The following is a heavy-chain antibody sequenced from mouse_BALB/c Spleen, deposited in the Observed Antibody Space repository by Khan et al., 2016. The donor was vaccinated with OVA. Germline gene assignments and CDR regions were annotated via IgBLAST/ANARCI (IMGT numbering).Heavy chain of an antibody. CDR3: SSDPYYYGSKYAMDY. CDR1: GFTFSSFG. J-gene: IGHJ4*01. Sequence: EVELVESGGGLMQPGGSLKLSCAASGFTFSSFGMSWVRQTPDKRLELVATINSNGGSTYYTDSVKGRFTISRDNAKNTLYLQMISLKSEDTAIXYCSSDPYYYGSKYAMDYWGQGTSVTVSS. CDR2: INSNGGST. V-gene: IGHV5-6-3*01. D-gene: IGHD1-1*01.